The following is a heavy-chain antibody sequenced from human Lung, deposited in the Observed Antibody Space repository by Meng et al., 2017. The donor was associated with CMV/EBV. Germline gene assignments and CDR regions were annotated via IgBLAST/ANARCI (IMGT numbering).Heavy chain of an antibody. J-gene: IGHJ5*01. Sequence: ESLKISCAASGFTFDDYTMHWVRQAPGKGLEWVSLISWDGDTTYYADSVKGRFYISRDNSKNSLYLQMNSLRTEDTALYYCAKETSNYDFWSGYYTGGLDPWGQGXLVTVSS. V-gene: IGHV3-43*01. CDR3: AKETSNYDFWSGYYTGGLDP. CDR1: GFTFDDYT. D-gene: IGHD3-3*01. CDR2: ISWDGDTT.